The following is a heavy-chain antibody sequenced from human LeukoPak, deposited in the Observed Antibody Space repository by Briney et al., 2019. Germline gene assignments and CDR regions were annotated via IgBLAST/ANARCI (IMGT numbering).Heavy chain of an antibody. V-gene: IGHV4-34*01. J-gene: IGHJ4*02. D-gene: IGHD5-12*01. CDR2: INHSGST. CDR3: ARAVTWAFPTIPGQYYFDY. CDR1: GGSFSGYY. Sequence: SGTLSLTCAVYGGSFSGYYWSWIRQPPGKGLEWIGEINHSGSTNYNPSLKSRVTISVDTSKNQFSLKLSSVTAADTAVYYCARAVTWAFPTIPGQYYFDYWGQGTLVTVSS.